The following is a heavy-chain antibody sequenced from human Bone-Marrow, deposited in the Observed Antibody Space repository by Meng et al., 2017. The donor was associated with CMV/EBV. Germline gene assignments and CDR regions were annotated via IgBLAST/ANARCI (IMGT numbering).Heavy chain of an antibody. CDR1: GGTFSSYA. CDR3: ARVSLDCSGGSCSYWFDP. J-gene: IGHJ5*02. CDR2: IIPIFGTA. Sequence: SVKVSCKASGGTFSSYAISWVRQAPGQGLEWMGGIIPIFGTANYAQKFQGRVTITTDESTSTAYMELSSLRSEDTAVYYCARVSLDCSGGSCSYWFDPWGQGTLVTVSS. D-gene: IGHD2-15*01. V-gene: IGHV1-69*05.